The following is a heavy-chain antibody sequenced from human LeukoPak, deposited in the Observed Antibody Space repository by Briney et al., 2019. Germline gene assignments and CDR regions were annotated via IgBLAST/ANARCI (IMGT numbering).Heavy chain of an antibody. CDR2: IYYSGST. V-gene: IGHV4-30-4*01. CDR1: GGSISSGDYY. D-gene: IGHD2-21*02. CDR3: ARENCGGDCYAFDI. J-gene: IGHJ3*02. Sequence: KPSQTLSLTCTVSGGSISSGDYYWSWIRQPPGKGLEWIGYIYYSGSTYYNPSLKSRVTTSVDTSKNQFTLKLSSVTAADTAVYYCARENCGGDCYAFDIWGQGTMVTVSS.